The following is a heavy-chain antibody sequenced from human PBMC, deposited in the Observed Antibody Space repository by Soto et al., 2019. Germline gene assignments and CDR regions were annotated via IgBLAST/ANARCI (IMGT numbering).Heavy chain of an antibody. CDR1: GYTFTSYG. D-gene: IGHD3-10*01. Sequence: ASVKVSCKASGYTFTSYGISWVRQAPGQGLEWMGWISAYNGNTNYAQELQGRVTMTTDTSTSTAYMELRSLRSDDTAVYYCARRRVVRGVMTYYYGMDVWGQGTTVTVSS. CDR2: ISAYNGNT. J-gene: IGHJ6*02. V-gene: IGHV1-18*04. CDR3: ARRRVVRGVMTYYYGMDV.